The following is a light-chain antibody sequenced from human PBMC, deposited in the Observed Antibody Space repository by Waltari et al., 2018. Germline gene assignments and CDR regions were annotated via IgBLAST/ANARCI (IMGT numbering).Light chain of an antibody. CDR1: QSVTGGF. V-gene: IGKV3-20*01. CDR2: SAS. J-gene: IGKJ2*01. CDR3: QQYFTSVYT. Sequence: EIVLTQSPDTLSLSPWDTATLSCRASQSVTGGFIAWYQQKPGQAPRLLIFSASSRATGIPDRFSGSWSGTGFTLTISSLEPEDFAVYYCQQYFTSVYTFGQGTKLEIK.